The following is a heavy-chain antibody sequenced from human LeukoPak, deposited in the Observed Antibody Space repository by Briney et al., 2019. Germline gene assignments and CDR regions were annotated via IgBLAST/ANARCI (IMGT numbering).Heavy chain of an antibody. D-gene: IGHD6-19*01. CDR3: AKGGYSSGWIDAFDI. CDR1: GFTFSSYA. CDR2: ISGSGGST. J-gene: IGHJ3*02. Sequence: TGGSLRLSCAASGFTFSSYAMSWVRRAPGKGLEWVSAISGSGGSTYYADSVKGRFTISRDNSKNTLYLQMNSLRAEDTAVYYCAKGGYSSGWIDAFDIWGQGTMVTVSS. V-gene: IGHV3-23*01.